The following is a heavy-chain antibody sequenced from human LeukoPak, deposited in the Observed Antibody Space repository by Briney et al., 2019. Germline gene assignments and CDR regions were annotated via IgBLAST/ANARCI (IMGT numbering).Heavy chain of an antibody. CDR2: INHSGST. D-gene: IGHD3-10*01. Sequence: SETLSLTGAVYGGSFSGYYWSWIRQPPGKGLEWIGEINHSGSTNYNPSLKSRVTISVDRSKNQFSLKLSSVTAADTAVYYCARVRYYGSGSYFTFDYWGQGTLVTVSS. CDR1: GGSFSGYY. V-gene: IGHV4-34*01. J-gene: IGHJ4*02. CDR3: ARVRYYGSGSYFTFDY.